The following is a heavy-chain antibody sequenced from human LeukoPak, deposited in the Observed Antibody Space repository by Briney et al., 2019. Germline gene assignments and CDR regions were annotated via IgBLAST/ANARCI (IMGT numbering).Heavy chain of an antibody. CDR3: ARILWFGDSTAKWFDP. D-gene: IGHD3-10*01. Sequence: SETLSLTCAVSGYSISSGYYWGWIRQPPGKGLEWIGSIYHSGSTYYNPSLKSRVTISVDTSKNQFSLKLSSVTAADTAVYYCARILWFGDSTAKWFDPWGQGTLVTVSS. V-gene: IGHV4-38-2*01. J-gene: IGHJ5*02. CDR2: IYHSGST. CDR1: GYSISSGYY.